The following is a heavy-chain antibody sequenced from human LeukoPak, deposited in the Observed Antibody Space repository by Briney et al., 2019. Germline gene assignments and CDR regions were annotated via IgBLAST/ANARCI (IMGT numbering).Heavy chain of an antibody. CDR3: ARAYGSGTKFTDRPTKDWFDP. J-gene: IGHJ5*02. CDR1: GYTFTGYY. D-gene: IGHD3-10*01. Sequence: ASVKVSCKASGYTFTGYYMHWVRQAPGQGLEWMGWINPNSGGTNYAQKFQGRVTMTRDTSISTAYMELRRLRSDDTAVYYCARAYGSGTKFTDRPTKDWFDPWGQGTLVTVSS. V-gene: IGHV1-2*02. CDR2: INPNSGGT.